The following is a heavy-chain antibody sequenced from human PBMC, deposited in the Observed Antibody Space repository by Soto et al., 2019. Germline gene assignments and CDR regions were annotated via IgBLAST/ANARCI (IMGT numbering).Heavy chain of an antibody. J-gene: IGHJ4*02. CDR2: IWYDGSNK. D-gene: IGHD5-12*01. CDR1: GFTFSSYG. CDR3: ARTRDGYNLYFDY. V-gene: IGHV3-33*01. Sequence: GGSLRLSCAASGFTFSSYGMHWVRQAPGKGLEWVAVIWYDGSNKYYADSVKGRFTISRDNSKNTLYLQMNSLRAEDTAVYYCARTRDGYNLYFDYWGQGTLVTVSS.